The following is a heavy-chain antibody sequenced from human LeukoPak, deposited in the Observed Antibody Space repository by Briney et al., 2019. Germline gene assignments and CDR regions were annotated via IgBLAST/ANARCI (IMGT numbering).Heavy chain of an antibody. CDR3: ARERSGLHGDYYYYYYMDV. CDR1: GGSISSYY. CDR2: IYYSGST. V-gene: IGHV4-59*12. D-gene: IGHD4-11*01. Sequence: SETLSLTCTVSGGSISSYYWSWIRQPPGKGLEWIGYIYYSGSTNYNPSLKSRVTISVDTSKNQFSLKLSSVTAADTAVYYCARERSGLHGDYYYYYYMDVWGKGTTVTVSS. J-gene: IGHJ6*03.